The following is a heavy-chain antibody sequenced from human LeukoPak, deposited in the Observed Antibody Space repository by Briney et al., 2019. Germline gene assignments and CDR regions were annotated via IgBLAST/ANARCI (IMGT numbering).Heavy chain of an antibody. CDR1: GYTFTSYG. J-gene: IGHJ4*02. V-gene: IGHV1-18*01. D-gene: IGHD2-15*01. Sequence: PSASVKVSCKASGYTFTSYGISWVRQAPGQGLEWMGWISAYNGNTNYAQKLQGRVTMTTDTSTSTAYMELRSLRSDDTAVYYCARDESCSGGSCYSFDYWGQGTLVTVSS. CDR2: ISAYNGNT. CDR3: ARDESCSGGSCYSFDY.